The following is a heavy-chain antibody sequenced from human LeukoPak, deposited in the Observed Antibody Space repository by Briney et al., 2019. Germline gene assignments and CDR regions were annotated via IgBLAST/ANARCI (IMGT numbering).Heavy chain of an antibody. J-gene: IGHJ6*03. CDR3: ARGLPTWATGQDYYYYYYMDV. CDR2: INHSGST. Sequence: SETLSLTCAVYGGSFSGYYWSWIHQPPGKGLEWIGEINHSGSTNYNPSLKGRVTISVDTSKNQFSLKLSSVTAADTAVYYCARGLPTWATGQDYYYYYYMDVWGKGTTVTVSS. CDR1: GGSFSGYY. D-gene: IGHD2/OR15-2a*01. V-gene: IGHV4-34*01.